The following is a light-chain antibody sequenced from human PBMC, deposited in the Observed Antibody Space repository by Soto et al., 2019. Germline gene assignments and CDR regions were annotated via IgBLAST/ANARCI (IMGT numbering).Light chain of an antibody. CDR2: GAS. CDR1: QSVSSTF. V-gene: IGKV3-20*01. J-gene: IGKJ5*01. Sequence: EIVLTQSPGTLSLSPGERATLSCRASQSVSSTFLAWYQQRPGQAPRLLIYGASTRATGIPDRFSGGGSGTDFTHTISRLEPEDFAVYYCQQFGSPITFGQGTRLEIK. CDR3: QQFGSPIT.